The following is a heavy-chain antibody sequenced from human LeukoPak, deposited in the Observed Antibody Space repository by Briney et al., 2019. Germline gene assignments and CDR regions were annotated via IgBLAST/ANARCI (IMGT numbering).Heavy chain of an antibody. V-gene: IGHV3-74*01. J-gene: IGHJ4*02. CDR2: ISGDESST. Sequence: PGGSLRLSCAASGFTFSSYWMHWVRQDPGKGLVWVSRISGDESSTSYADSVKGRFTICRDNAKNTLYLQMNSLRAEDTALYYCARGGHHYHSSGFYGGTNFDYWGQGTGVPVSS. CDR3: ARGGHHYHSSGFYGGTNFDY. CDR1: GFTFSSYW. D-gene: IGHD3-22*01.